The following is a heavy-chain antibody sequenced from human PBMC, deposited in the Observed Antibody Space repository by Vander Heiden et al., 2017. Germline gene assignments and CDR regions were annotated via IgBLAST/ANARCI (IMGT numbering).Heavy chain of an antibody. CDR1: GFSVSSDY. CDR2: LYSDGST. V-gene: IGHV3-53*01. Sequence: EVQLVESGGGLIQPGGSLRLSCAASGFSVSSDYMSGVRQAPGKGLEWVSILYSDGSTYYADFVKGRFTIARDISKNSLYLQMNSLRVEDTAIYYCARGRYHGMGVWGQGTTVIVSS. CDR3: ARGRYHGMGV. J-gene: IGHJ6*02.